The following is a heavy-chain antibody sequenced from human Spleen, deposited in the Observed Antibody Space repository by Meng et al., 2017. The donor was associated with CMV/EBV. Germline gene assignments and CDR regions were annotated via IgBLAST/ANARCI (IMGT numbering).Heavy chain of an antibody. Sequence: ASVKVSCKASGYTFTSYYMHWVRQAPGQGPEWMGIINPGVSVTNYAPKFQGRVTMTRDTSTSTVYMELSSLRSEDTAVYFCARLGARYSSSWQINYWGQGTLVTVSS. D-gene: IGHD6-13*01. CDR3: ARLGARYSSSWQINY. CDR2: INPGVSVT. V-gene: IGHV1-46*01. CDR1: GYTFTSYY. J-gene: IGHJ4*02.